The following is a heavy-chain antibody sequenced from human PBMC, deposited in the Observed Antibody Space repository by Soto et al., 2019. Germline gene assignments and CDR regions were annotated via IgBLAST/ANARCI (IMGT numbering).Heavy chain of an antibody. V-gene: IGHV4-30-2*01. D-gene: IGHD2-2*01. CDR2: IYHSGST. Sequence: SETLSVTSADSGRPISSGGYSWSWIRQPPGKGLEWIGYIYHSGSTYYNSSLKSRVTISVDRSKNQFSLKLSSVTAADTAVYYCARVPTPWGQG. J-gene: IGHJ5*02. CDR1: GRPISSGGYS. CDR3: ARVPTP.